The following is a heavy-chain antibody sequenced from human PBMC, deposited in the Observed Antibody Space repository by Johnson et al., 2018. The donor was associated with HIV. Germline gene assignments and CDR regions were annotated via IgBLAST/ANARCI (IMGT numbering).Heavy chain of an antibody. Sequence: QVLLVESGGGVVQPGGSLRLSCAASGFTFSNYGMHWVRQAPGKGLEWVAFIRYDGSNKYYADSVKGRFTISRDNSKNTMYLQMNSLRAEDTAIYYCAKLWFGSWDGFDIWGQGTMVTVSS. D-gene: IGHD3-10*01. J-gene: IGHJ3*02. CDR3: AKLWFGSWDGFDI. V-gene: IGHV3-30*02. CDR2: IRYDGSNK. CDR1: GFTFSNYG.